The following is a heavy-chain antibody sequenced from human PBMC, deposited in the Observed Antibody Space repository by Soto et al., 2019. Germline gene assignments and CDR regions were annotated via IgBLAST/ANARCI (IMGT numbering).Heavy chain of an antibody. CDR3: ARAKEYTSSSGMDV. CDR2: TYYRSKWYN. J-gene: IGHJ6*02. V-gene: IGHV6-1*01. D-gene: IGHD6-6*01. CDR1: VDSVSSDTAA. Sequence: SHTLSLTCAISVDSVSSDTAAWNWIRQSPSRGLEWLGRTYYRSKWYNDYAVSVKSRITLNPDTSKNQFSLQLNSLTPEDTAVYYCARAKEYTSSSGMDVWGQGITVTVSS.